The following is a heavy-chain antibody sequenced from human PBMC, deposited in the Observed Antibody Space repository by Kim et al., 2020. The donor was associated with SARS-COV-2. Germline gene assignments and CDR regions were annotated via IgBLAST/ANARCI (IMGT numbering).Heavy chain of an antibody. D-gene: IGHD2-8*02. CDR3: AKVRARLLGYYYYGMDV. CDR2: ISGSGGST. J-gene: IGHJ6*02. CDR1: GFTLSSYA. Sequence: GGSLRLSCAASGFTLSSYAMSWVRQAPGKGLEWVSAISGSGGSTYYADSVKGRFTISRDNSKNTLYLQMNSLRAEDTAVYYCAKVRARLLGYYYYGMDVWGQGTTVTVSS. V-gene: IGHV3-23*01.